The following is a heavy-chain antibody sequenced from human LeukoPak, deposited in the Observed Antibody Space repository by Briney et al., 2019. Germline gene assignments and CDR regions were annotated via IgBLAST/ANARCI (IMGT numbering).Heavy chain of an antibody. V-gene: IGHV4-39*07. CDR2: INHSGST. CDR1: GGSISSSSYY. J-gene: IGHJ6*03. Sequence: PSETLSLTCTVSGGSISSSSYYWGWIRQPPGKGLEWIGEINHSGSTNYNPSLKSRVSISIDTSENQFSLKLSSVTAADTAVYYCARRISDSSGYYPLYYYYYMDVWGRGTTVTVSS. D-gene: IGHD3-22*01. CDR3: ARRISDSSGYYPLYYYYYMDV.